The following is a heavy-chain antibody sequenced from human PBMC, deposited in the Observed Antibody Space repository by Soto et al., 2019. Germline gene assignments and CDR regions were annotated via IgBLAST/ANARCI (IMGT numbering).Heavy chain of an antibody. D-gene: IGHD3-22*01. CDR2: IYHSGST. CDR1: GYSISSGYY. CDR3: ARSFHYYYDSSGYQNYFDY. Sequence: PSETLSLTCAVSGYSISSGYYWGWIRQPPGKGLEWIGSIYHSGSTYYNPSLKSRVTISVDTSKNQFSLKLSSVTAADTAVYYCARSFHYYYDSSGYQNYFDYWGQGTLVTV. V-gene: IGHV4-38-2*01. J-gene: IGHJ4*02.